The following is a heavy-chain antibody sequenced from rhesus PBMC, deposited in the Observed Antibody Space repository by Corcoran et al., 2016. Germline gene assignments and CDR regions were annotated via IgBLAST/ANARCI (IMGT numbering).Heavy chain of an antibody. V-gene: IGHV4-169*01. CDR1: GGSISSSY. J-gene: IGHJ4*01. D-gene: IGHD6S26*01. CDR2: IYGSGSST. CDR3: ARGSSGWSFDY. Sequence: QLQLQESGPGLVKPSETLSVTCAVSGGSISSSYWSWIRQAPGKGLEWIGYIYGSGSSTNYNPSLKSRVTLSVDTSKNQLSLKLSSVTTADTAVYYCARGSSGWSFDYWGQGVLVTVSS.